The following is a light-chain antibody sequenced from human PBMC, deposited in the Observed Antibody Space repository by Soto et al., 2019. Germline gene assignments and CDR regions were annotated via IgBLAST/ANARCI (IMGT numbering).Light chain of an antibody. V-gene: IGKV3-20*01. CDR2: GAS. CDR1: QSVSSSY. J-gene: IGKJ2*01. CDR3: QQYSYSIPHT. Sequence: EIVLTQSPGTLSLSPGERATLSCRASQSVSSSYLAWYQQKPGQAPRLLIYGASSRATGIPDRFSGSGSGTDFTLTISRLEPEDSAVYYCQQYSYSIPHTFGQGTKLEIK.